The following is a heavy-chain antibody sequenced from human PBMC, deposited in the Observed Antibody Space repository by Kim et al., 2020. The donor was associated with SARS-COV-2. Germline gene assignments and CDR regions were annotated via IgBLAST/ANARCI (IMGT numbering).Heavy chain of an antibody. CDR2: IYYSGST. CDR1: GGSISSYY. V-gene: IGHV4-59*01. J-gene: IGHJ6*02. Sequence: SETLSLTCTVSGGSISSYYWSWIRQPPGKGLEWIGYIYYSGSTNYNPSLKSRVTISVDTSKNQFSLKLSSVTAADTAVYYCARGGDILTGYYYGMDVWGQGTTVTVSS. D-gene: IGHD3-9*01. CDR3: ARGGDILTGYYYGMDV.